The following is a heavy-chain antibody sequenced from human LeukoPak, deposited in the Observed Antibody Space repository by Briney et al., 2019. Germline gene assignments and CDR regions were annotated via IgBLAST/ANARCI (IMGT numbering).Heavy chain of an antibody. CDR2: ISYDGSNK. Sequence: PGRSLRLSCAASGFTFSSYAMHWVRQAPGKGLEWVAVISYDGSNKYYADSVKGRFTISRDNSKNTLYLQMNSLRSEDTAVYYCARGDTAMVTPFDYWGQGTLVTVSS. CDR1: GFTFSSYA. CDR3: ARGDTAMVTPFDY. D-gene: IGHD5-18*01. V-gene: IGHV3-30*01. J-gene: IGHJ4*02.